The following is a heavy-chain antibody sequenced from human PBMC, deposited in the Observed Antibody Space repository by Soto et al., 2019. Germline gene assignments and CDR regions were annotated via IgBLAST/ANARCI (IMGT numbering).Heavy chain of an antibody. CDR1: GFIFSSFW. D-gene: IGHD3-10*01. Sequence: EVRLEEAGGGFVQPGGSLRVSCSGSGFIFSSFWMHWVRQGPGKGLEWVSRINGDGASLAYADSVKGRFSISRDNVKNTLHLQMNSLGADDTAVYFCARAGSLGLDVWGRGTTVTVSS. CDR3: ARAGSLGLDV. J-gene: IGHJ6*02. CDR2: INGDGASL. V-gene: IGHV3-74*03.